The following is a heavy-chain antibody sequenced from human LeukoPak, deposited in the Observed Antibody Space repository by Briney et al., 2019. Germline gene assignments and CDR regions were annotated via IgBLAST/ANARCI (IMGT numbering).Heavy chain of an antibody. V-gene: IGHV4-59*01. CDR3: ARYRYYGSGAIDY. CDR1: GGSISSYY. J-gene: IGHJ4*02. D-gene: IGHD3-10*01. Sequence: SETLSLTCTVSGGSISSYYWSWIRQPPGKGLEWIGYICYSGSTNYNPSLKSRVTISVDTSKNQFSLKLSSVTAADTAVYYCARYRYYGSGAIDYWGQGTLVTASS. CDR2: ICYSGST.